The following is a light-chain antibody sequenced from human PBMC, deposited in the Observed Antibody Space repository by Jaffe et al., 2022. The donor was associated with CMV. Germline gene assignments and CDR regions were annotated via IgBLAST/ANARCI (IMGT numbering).Light chain of an antibody. J-gene: IGLJ1*01. CDR1: SSDVGGYNF. V-gene: IGLV2-14*01. CDR2: DVS. CDR3: SSFTTSSTLV. Sequence: QSALTQPASLSGSPGQSITISCTGTSSDVGGYNFVSWYQQHPGTAPKLIIYDVSHRPSGVSLRFSGSKSGNTASLTISGLQADDEADYYCSSFTTSSTLVFGTGTKVNVL.